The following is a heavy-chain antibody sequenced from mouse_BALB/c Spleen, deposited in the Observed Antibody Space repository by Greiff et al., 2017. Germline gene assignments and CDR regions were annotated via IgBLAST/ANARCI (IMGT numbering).Heavy chain of an antibody. D-gene: IGHD2-10*01. CDR1: GFTFSSFG. J-gene: IGHJ4*01. V-gene: IGHV5-17*02. CDR3: ASLQGEYDAMDY. CDR2: ISSGSSTI. Sequence: EVQLVESGGGLVQPGGSRKLSCAASGFTFSSFGMHWVRQAPEKGLEWVAYISSGSSTIYYADTVKGRFTISRDNPKNTLFLQMTSLRSEDTAMYYCASLQGEYDAMDYWGQGTSVTVSA.